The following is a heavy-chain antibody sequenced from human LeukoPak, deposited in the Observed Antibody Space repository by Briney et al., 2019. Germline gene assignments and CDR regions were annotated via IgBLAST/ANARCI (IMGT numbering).Heavy chain of an antibody. V-gene: IGHV3-11*01. CDR1: GFTFSDYY. J-gene: IGHJ4*02. CDR3: ARDGYYYDSSGYYLY. D-gene: IGHD3-22*01. Sequence: GGSLRLSCAASGFTFSDYYMSWIRQAPGKGLEGVSYISSSGSTIYYADSVKGRFTISRDNAKNSLYLQMNSLRAEDTAVYYCARDGYYYDSSGYYLYWGQGTLVTVSS. CDR2: ISSSGSTI.